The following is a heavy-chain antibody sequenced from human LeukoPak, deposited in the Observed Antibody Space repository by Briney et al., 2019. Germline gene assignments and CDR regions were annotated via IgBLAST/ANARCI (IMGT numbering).Heavy chain of an antibody. J-gene: IGHJ5*02. CDR2: IISNGGST. Sequence: PGGSLRLSCSASLFTLSSYAMHCVRQAPGKGLEYVSAIISNGGSTYYADSARGRFTISRDNSKNTMYLQMSSLRAEDTAVYYCVKSIGVGSGSFPFDPWGQGTLVTVSS. CDR3: VKSIGVGSGSFPFDP. V-gene: IGHV3-64D*06. D-gene: IGHD3-10*01. CDR1: LFTLSSYA.